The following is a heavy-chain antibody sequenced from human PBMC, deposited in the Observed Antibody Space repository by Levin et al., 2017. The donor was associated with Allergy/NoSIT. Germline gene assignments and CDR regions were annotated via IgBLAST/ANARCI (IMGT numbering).Heavy chain of an antibody. CDR2: ISSSSSTI. Sequence: GGSLRLSCAASGFTFSSYNMNWVRQAPGKGLEWVSYISSSSSTIYYADSVKGRFTISRDNAKKSLFLQMNSLRAEDTAVYYCARIGYTTGWTVYYGMDVWGQGTTVTVSS. D-gene: IGHD6-19*01. J-gene: IGHJ6*02. CDR1: GFTFSSYN. CDR3: ARIGYTTGWTVYYGMDV. V-gene: IGHV3-48*01.